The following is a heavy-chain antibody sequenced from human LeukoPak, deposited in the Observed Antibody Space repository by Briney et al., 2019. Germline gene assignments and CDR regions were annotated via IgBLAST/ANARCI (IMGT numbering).Heavy chain of an antibody. J-gene: IGHJ4*02. CDR3: ARAPPGYFDY. V-gene: IGHV4-38-2*01. CDR2: IYHSGST. Sequence: PSETLSLTCAVSGYSISSGYYWGWIRQPPGKGLEWIGSIYHSGSTYYNPSLKSRVTISVDTSKNQFSLKLSSVTAADTAVYYCARAPPGYFDYWGQGTLATVSS. D-gene: IGHD1-14*01. CDR1: GYSISSGYY.